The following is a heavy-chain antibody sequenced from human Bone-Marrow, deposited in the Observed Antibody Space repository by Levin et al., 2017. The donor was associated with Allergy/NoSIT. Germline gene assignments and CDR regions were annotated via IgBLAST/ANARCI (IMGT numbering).Heavy chain of an antibody. J-gene: IGHJ4*02. V-gene: IGHV6-1*01. Sequence: PSETLSLTCAVSGASVSTSSATWNWVRQSPSRGLEWLGRAYYKSEWNTDYALSVKSRITITPDTSKNQFSLHLNSVTPEDTGVYYCARERGEDSTTWYETFDWWGQGTQVTVSS. CDR2: AYYKSEWNT. CDR3: ARERGEDSTTWYETFDW. D-gene: IGHD3-16*01. CDR1: GASVSTSSAT.